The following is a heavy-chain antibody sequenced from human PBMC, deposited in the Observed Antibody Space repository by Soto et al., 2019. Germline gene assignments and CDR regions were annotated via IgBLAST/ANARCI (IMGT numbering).Heavy chain of an antibody. V-gene: IGHV3-21*01. J-gene: IGHJ4*02. CDR2: ISSSSSYI. CDR3: ARDEPGYSYGYGLGY. Sequence: EVQLVESGGGLVKPGGSLRLSCAASGFTFSSYSMNWVRQAPGMGLEWVSSISSSSSYIYYADSVKGRFTISRDNAKNSLYLQLNRLRAEDTAVYYCARDEPGYSYGYGLGYWGQGTLVTVSS. D-gene: IGHD5-18*01. CDR1: GFTFSSYS.